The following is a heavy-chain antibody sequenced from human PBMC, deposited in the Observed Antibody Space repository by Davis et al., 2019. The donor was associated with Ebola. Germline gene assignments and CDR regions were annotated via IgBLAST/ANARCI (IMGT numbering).Heavy chain of an antibody. CDR3: VESPDVLRFLEFFFDY. D-gene: IGHD3-3*01. CDR1: GGSISSSSYY. Sequence: SEPLSPTCTVPGGSISSSSYYWGWIRQPPGKGLERIGSIYYSGSTYYNPSLKSRVTISVDTSKNQFSLKLSSVTAADTAVYYCVESPDVLRFLEFFFDYWGQGTLVTVSS. V-gene: IGHV4-39*01. J-gene: IGHJ4*02. CDR2: IYYSGST.